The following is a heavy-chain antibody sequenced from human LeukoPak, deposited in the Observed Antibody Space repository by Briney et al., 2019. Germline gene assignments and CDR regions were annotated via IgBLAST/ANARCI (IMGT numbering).Heavy chain of an antibody. Sequence: ASVKVSCKASGYTFTSYGISWVRQAPGQGLEWMGGIIPIFGTANYAQKFQGRVTITTDESTSTAYMELSSLRSEDTAVYYCARGLGLSAFDIWGQGTMVTVSS. V-gene: IGHV1-69*05. CDR2: IIPIFGTA. D-gene: IGHD5/OR15-5a*01. J-gene: IGHJ3*02. CDR1: GYTFTSYG. CDR3: ARGLGLSAFDI.